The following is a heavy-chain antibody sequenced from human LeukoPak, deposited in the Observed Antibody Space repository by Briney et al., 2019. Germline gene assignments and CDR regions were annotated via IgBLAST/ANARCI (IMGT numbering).Heavy chain of an antibody. CDR1: GFTLDDYT. J-gene: IGHJ4*02. CDR3: AKDFYGSGTYRLDY. Sequence: GGSLRLSCAASGFTLDDYTMHWVRQAPGKGLEWVSLISWDGGTTCFADSVKGRFTISRDNSKNSLYLQMNSLRTEDTALYYCAKDFYGSGTYRLDYWGQGTLVTVSS. V-gene: IGHV3-43*01. D-gene: IGHD3-10*01. CDR2: ISWDGGTT.